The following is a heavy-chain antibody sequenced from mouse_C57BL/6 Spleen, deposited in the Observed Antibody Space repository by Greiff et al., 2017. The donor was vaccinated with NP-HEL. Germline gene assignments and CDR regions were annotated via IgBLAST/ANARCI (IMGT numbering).Heavy chain of an antibody. Sequence: EVMLVESGGGLVKPGGSLKLSCAASGFTFSSYAMSWVRQTPEKRLEWVATISDGGSYTYYPDNVKGRFTISRDNAKNNLYLQMSHLKSEDTAMYYCARAPYYYGKRDWYFDVWGTGTTVTVSS. CDR3: ARAPYYYGKRDWYFDV. CDR1: GFTFSSYA. V-gene: IGHV5-4*03. D-gene: IGHD1-1*01. J-gene: IGHJ1*03. CDR2: ISDGGSYT.